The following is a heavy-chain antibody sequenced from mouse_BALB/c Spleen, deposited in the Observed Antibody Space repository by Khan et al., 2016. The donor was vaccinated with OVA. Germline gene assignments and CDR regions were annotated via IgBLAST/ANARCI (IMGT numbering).Heavy chain of an antibody. Sequence: EVELVESGGGLVKPGGSLKLSCAASGFTFSDYYMYWVRQTPEKRLEWVATISDGGSYTYYLDSVKGRFTISRDDAKNNLYLQMNSLKSEDTAMYYCARGFYGNPFAYWGPGALGPVS. CDR1: GFTFSDYY. V-gene: IGHV5-4*02. J-gene: IGHJ3*01. CDR3: ARGFYGNPFAY. CDR2: ISDGGSYT. D-gene: IGHD2-1*01.